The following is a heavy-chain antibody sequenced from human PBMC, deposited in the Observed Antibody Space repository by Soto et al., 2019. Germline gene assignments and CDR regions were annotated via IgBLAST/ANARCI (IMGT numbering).Heavy chain of an antibody. Sequence: ESLKISCKGSGYTFTNYWIGWVRQIPGKGLEWMGIIYPGDSDTKYNPSFQGQVTISADKSITTTYLQWSSLKASDTAIYYCAASIFYYGMDVWGQGTTVTVSS. J-gene: IGHJ6*02. CDR3: AASIFYYGMDV. CDR1: GYTFTNYW. V-gene: IGHV5-51*01. CDR2: IYPGDSDT.